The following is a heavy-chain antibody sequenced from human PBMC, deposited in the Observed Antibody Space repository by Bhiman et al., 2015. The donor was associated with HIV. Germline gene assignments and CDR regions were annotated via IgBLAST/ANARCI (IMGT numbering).Heavy chain of an antibody. D-gene: IGHD1-26*01. CDR3: AKDMGGGNNWFDP. J-gene: IGHJ5*02. CDR1: GFTFDDYA. Sequence: EVQLVESGGGLVQPGRSLRLSCAASGFTFDDYAMYWVRQAPGKGLEWVSGISWNSDTIVYADSVKGRFTISRDNAKNSLYLQMNSLRVEDTALYYCAKDMGGGNNWFDPWGQGTLVTVSS. CDR2: ISWNSDTI. V-gene: IGHV3-9*01.